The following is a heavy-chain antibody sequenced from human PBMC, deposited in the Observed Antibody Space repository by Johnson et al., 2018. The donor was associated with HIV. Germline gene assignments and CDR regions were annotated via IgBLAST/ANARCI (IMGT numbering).Heavy chain of an antibody. Sequence: QVQLVESGGGVVQPGGSLRLSCAASGFTFSSYGMHWVRQAPGKGLEWVAFIRYDGSNKYYADSVKGRFTISRDNSKNTLYLQMNSLRAEDTAVYFCARVTKYYFDSSVDAFDIWGQGTVVTVSS. CDR2: IRYDGSNK. D-gene: IGHD3-22*01. J-gene: IGHJ3*02. V-gene: IGHV3-30*02. CDR3: ARVTKYYFDSSVDAFDI. CDR1: GFTFSSYG.